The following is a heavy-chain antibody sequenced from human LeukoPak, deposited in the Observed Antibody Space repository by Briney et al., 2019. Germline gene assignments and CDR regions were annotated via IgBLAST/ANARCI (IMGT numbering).Heavy chain of an antibody. D-gene: IGHD1-26*01. Sequence: GGSLRLSCAASGFTFSIYWMNWVRQAPGKGLEWVANIKQDGSEKYYVDSVKGRFTISRDNAKNSLYLQMNSLRAEDTAVYYCARETNQNPVGATEAFDIWGQGTMVTVSS. J-gene: IGHJ3*02. CDR1: GFTFSIYW. V-gene: IGHV3-7*01. CDR3: ARETNQNPVGATEAFDI. CDR2: IKQDGSEK.